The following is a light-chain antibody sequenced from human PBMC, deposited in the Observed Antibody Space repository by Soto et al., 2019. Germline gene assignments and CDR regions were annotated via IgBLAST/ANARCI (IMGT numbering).Light chain of an antibody. V-gene: IGLV2-14*01. CDR1: SSDVGGYNY. CDR3: SSYTSSRTLV. Sequence: QSVLTQPASVSGSPGQSITISCTGTSSDVGGYNYVSWYQQHPGKAPKLMIYDVSNRPSGVSNRFSGSKSGNTASLTISGLQAEDEADYYCSSYTSSRTLVFGGGTKVTGL. CDR2: DVS. J-gene: IGLJ2*01.